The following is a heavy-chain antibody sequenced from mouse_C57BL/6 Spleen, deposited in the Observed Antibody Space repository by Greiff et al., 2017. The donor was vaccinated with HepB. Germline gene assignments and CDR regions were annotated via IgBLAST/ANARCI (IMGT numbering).Heavy chain of an antibody. CDR3: ARSSSDFDYYAMDY. CDR2: IYWDDDK. Sequence: QVTLKVCGPGILQSSQTLSLTCSFSGFSLSTSGMGVSWIRQPSGKGLEWLAHIYWDDDKRYNPSLKSRLTISKDTSRNQVFLKITSVDTADTATYYCARSSSDFDYYAMDYWGQGTSVTVSS. J-gene: IGHJ4*01. CDR1: GFSLSTSGMG. V-gene: IGHV8-12*01.